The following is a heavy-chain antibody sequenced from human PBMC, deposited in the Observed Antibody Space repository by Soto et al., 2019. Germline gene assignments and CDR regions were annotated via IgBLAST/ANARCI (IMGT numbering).Heavy chain of an antibody. J-gene: IGHJ4*02. CDR1: GGSFSGYY. D-gene: IGHD3-16*01. V-gene: IGHV4-34*01. CDR3: ARALVWAAYFDY. CDR2: INHSGST. Sequence: SETLSLTCAVYGGSFSGYYWSWIRQPPGKGLEWIGEINHSGSTNYNPSLKSRVTISVDTSKNQFSLKLSSVTAADTAVYYCARALVWAAYFDYWGQGTLVTVSS.